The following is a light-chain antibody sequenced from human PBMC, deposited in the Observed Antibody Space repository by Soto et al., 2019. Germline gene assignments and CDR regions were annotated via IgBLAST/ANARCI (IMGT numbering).Light chain of an antibody. CDR1: RSDIGVHNY. J-gene: IGLJ3*02. Sequence: QAASVSGSPGQSITISCTGTRSDIGVHNYVSWYQQHPGKAPKLVICEVSNRPSGVSSRFSGSKSGNTASLTISGLRAEDEADYYCTSFTTTNIWVFGGGTKLTVL. V-gene: IGLV2-14*01. CDR2: EVS. CDR3: TSFTTTNIWV.